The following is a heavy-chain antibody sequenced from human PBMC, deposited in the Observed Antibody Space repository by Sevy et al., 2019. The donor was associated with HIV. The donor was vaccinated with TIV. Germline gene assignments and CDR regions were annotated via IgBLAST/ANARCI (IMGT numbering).Heavy chain of an antibody. CDR2: ITRDGSST. Sequence: GESLKISCATSGFTFSNYWIHWVRLLPGKGLEWVSRITRDGSSTSYADSVKGRFTISRDNAKNTLHLQMISLRAEDSALYYCVRDNLGYTYGYASVWGQGSLVTVSS. CDR1: GFTFSNYW. V-gene: IGHV3-74*01. J-gene: IGHJ4*02. CDR3: VRDNLGYTYGYASV. D-gene: IGHD5-18*01.